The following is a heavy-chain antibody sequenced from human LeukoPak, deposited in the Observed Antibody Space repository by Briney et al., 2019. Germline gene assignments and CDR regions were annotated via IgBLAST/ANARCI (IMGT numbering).Heavy chain of an antibody. CDR3: ARVVLLWFGELFEDDY. Sequence: ASVKVSCKASGYTFTSYGISWVRQAPGQGLEWMGWISAYNGNTNYAQKLQGRVTMTTDTSTSTAYMELRSLRSDDTAVYYCARVVLLWFGELFEDDYWGQGTLVTVSS. D-gene: IGHD3-10*01. CDR1: GYTFTSYG. CDR2: ISAYNGNT. V-gene: IGHV1-18*01. J-gene: IGHJ4*02.